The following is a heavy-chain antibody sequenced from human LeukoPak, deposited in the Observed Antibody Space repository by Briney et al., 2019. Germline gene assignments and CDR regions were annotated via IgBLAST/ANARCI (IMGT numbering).Heavy chain of an antibody. Sequence: GASVKVSCKASGYTFNHGVSWVRQAPGQGLKWMGWSSGNNRYANYAQKVQGRVTMTTDTSTATAYMELGSLRSDDTAVYYCAGCGSASCSPFDYWGQGTLVTVSS. CDR1: GYTFNHG. CDR2: SSGNNRYA. J-gene: IGHJ4*02. V-gene: IGHV1-18*01. D-gene: IGHD2-2*01. CDR3: AGCGSASCSPFDY.